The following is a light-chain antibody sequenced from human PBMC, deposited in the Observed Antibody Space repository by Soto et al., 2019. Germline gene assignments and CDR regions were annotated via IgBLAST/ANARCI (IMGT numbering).Light chain of an antibody. CDR1: QNISSY. Sequence: DIQMTHSPCSLSASVGCRFTITFQASQNISSYLNWYQQKPGKAPKLLIYAASSLQSGVPSRFSGSGSGTDFTLTISSLQPEDFATYYCQQSYSTPATFGGGTKVDIK. V-gene: IGKV1-39*01. CDR2: AAS. J-gene: IGKJ4*01. CDR3: QQSYSTPAT.